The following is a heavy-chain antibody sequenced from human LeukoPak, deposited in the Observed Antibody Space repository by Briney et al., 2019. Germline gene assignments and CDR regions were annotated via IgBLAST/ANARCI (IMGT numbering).Heavy chain of an antibody. CDR1: GGSISSYY. Sequence: SETLSLTCTVSGGSISSYYWSWIRQPPGKGLEWIGYIYTSGSTNYNPSLKSRVTISVDTSKNQFSLKLSSVTAADTAVYYCARWTHYDSSGSEFDLWGQGTLVTVSS. V-gene: IGHV4-4*09. CDR2: IYTSGST. J-gene: IGHJ5*02. CDR3: ARWTHYDSSGSEFDL. D-gene: IGHD3-22*01.